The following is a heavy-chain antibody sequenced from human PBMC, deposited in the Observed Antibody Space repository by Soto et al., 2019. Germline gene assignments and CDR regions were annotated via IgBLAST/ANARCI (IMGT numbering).Heavy chain of an antibody. CDR1: GFTFSSYS. CDR3: ARDGSAAGPPDAFDI. Sequence: GGSLRLSCAASGFTFSSYSMNWVRQAPGKGLEWVSYISSSSSTIYYADSVKGRFTISRDNAKNSLYLQMNSPRAEDTAVYYCARDGSAAGPPDAFDIWGQGTMVTVSS. J-gene: IGHJ3*02. D-gene: IGHD6-13*01. CDR2: ISSSSSTI. V-gene: IGHV3-48*01.